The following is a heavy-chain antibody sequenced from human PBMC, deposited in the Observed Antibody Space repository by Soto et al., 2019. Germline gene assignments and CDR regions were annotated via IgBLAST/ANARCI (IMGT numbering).Heavy chain of an antibody. Sequence: PSETLSLTCTVSGGSISSYYWSWIRQPPGKGLEWIGYIYYSGSTNYNPSLKSRVTISVDTSKNQFSLKLSPVTAADTAVYYCARRWGSAFDIWGQGTMVTVSS. J-gene: IGHJ3*02. V-gene: IGHV4-59*08. CDR1: GGSISSYY. CDR3: ARRWGSAFDI. D-gene: IGHD3-16*01. CDR2: IYYSGST.